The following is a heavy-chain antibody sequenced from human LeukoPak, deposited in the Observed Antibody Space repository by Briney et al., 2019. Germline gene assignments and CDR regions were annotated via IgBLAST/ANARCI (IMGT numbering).Heavy chain of an antibody. CDR3: ARGGAYYDTLDY. J-gene: IGHJ4*02. D-gene: IGHD3-22*01. V-gene: IGHV3-33*01. Sequence: PGRSLRLSCAASGFTFSSYGMHWVRQAPGKGLEWVAVIWYDGSNKYYADSVKGRFTISRDNSKNTLYLQMNSLRAEDTAVYYCARGGAYYDTLDYWGQGTLVTVSS. CDR2: IWYDGSNK. CDR1: GFTFSSYG.